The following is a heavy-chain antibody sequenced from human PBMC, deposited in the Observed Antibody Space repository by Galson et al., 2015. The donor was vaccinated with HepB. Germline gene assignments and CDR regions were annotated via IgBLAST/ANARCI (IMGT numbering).Heavy chain of an antibody. CDR1: GYTFSNYW. CDR2: IDPTDSYT. Sequence: QSGAEVKKPGESLTIACQGSGYTFSNYWIAWVRQMPGKGLEWMGRIDPTDSYTNYSPSFQGHVTISADKSINTVYLHWSSLKASDTAMYYCARQTVRATLGSYGYWGQGTLVTVSS. CDR3: ARQTVRATLGSYGY. D-gene: IGHD4-11*01. J-gene: IGHJ4*02. V-gene: IGHV5-10-1*01.